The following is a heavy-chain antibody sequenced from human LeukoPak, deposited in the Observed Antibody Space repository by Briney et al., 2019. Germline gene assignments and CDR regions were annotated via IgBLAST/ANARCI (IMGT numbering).Heavy chain of an antibody. CDR2: INPNSGGT. CDR1: GGTFSSYS. V-gene: IGHV1-2*02. Sequence: ASVKFSCTAAGGTFSSYSFSWVRQARGQGLEWMGLINPNSGGTNYAQKFQGKVTMTRDTSISTADMALSRLRADDTAVYYCARAHDSGSYGPIHWFDPWGQGTLVTVSS. J-gene: IGHJ5*02. D-gene: IGHD1-26*01. CDR3: ARAHDSGSYGPIHWFDP.